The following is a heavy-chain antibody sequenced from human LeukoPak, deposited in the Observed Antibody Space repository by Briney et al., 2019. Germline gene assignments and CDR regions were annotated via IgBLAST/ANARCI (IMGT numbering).Heavy chain of an antibody. CDR3: ARGRSGYDSSYYYYGMDV. CDR1: GYTFTSYD. V-gene: IGHV1-8*01. D-gene: IGHD5-12*01. J-gene: IGHJ6*02. Sequence: ASVNVSFKASGYTFTSYDINWVRHATGQGLEWMGWMNPNSGNTGYAQKFQGRVTMTRNTSISTAYMELSSLRSEDTAVYYCARGRSGYDSSYYYYGMDVWGQGTTVTVSS. CDR2: MNPNSGNT.